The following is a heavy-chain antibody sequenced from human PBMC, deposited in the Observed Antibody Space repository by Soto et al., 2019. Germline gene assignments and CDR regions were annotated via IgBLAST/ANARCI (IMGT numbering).Heavy chain of an antibody. CDR1: GFTFSSYA. V-gene: IGHV3-23*01. CDR2: ISGSGGST. Sequence: GGSLRLSCAASGFTFSSYAMSWVRQAPGKGLEWVSAISGSGGSTYYADSVKGRFTISRDNSKNTLYLQMNSLRAEDTAVYYCAKRGGEQWLVRHFDYWGQGTLVTVSS. D-gene: IGHD6-19*01. CDR3: AKRGGEQWLVRHFDY. J-gene: IGHJ4*02.